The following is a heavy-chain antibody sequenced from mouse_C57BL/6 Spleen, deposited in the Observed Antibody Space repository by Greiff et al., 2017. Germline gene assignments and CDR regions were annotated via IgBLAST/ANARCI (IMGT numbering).Heavy chain of an antibody. CDR3: ARRELDWYFDV. D-gene: IGHD4-1*01. CDR2: ISGGGGNT. V-gene: IGHV5-9*01. Sequence: EVKVVESGGGLVKPGGSLKLSCAASGFTFSSYTMSWVRQTPEKRLEWVATISGGGGNTYYPDSVKGRFTISRDNAKNTLYLQMSSLRSEDTALYYCARRELDWYFDVWGTGTTVTVSS. J-gene: IGHJ1*03. CDR1: GFTFSSYT.